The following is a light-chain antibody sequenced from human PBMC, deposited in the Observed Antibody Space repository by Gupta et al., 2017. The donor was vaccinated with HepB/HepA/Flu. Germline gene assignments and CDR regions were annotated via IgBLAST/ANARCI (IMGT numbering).Light chain of an antibody. J-gene: IGLJ2*01. V-gene: IGLV2-11*01. CDR3: CSYAGTFLV. Sequence: QSALTQPRSVSGSPGQSVTISCTGTSSDVGGYNYVSWYQQPPGKAPKLMIYDVSQRPSGVPDRFSGSKSRNTASLTISGLQAEDEADYYCCSYAGTFLVFGGGTKLTVL. CDR1: SSDVGGYNY. CDR2: DVS.